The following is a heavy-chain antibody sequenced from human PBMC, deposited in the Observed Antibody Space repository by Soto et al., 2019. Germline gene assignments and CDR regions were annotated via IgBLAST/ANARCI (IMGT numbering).Heavy chain of an antibody. CDR1: GYTFTSYA. V-gene: IGHV1-3*01. J-gene: IGHJ6*02. CDR3: ARFCYHYYGMDV. Sequence: ASVKVSCKASGYTFTSYAMHWVRQAPGQRLEWMGWINAGNGNTKYSQKFQGRVTITRDTSASTAYMELSSLRSEDTAVYYCARFCYHYYGMDVWGQGTTVTVSS. CDR2: INAGNGNT.